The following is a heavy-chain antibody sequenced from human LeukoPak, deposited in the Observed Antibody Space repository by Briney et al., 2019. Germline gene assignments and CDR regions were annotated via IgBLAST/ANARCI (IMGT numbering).Heavy chain of an antibody. CDR1: GYTFTSYG. CDR2: ISAYNGNT. V-gene: IGHV1-18*01. J-gene: IGHJ4*02. Sequence: ASVKVSCKASGYTFTSYGISWVRQAPGQGLEWMGWISAYNGNTNYAQKLQGRVTMTTDTSTSTAYMELRSLRSDDTAVYYCASGLGFYSSSWVIQWGQGTLVTVSS. D-gene: IGHD6-13*01. CDR3: ASGLGFYSSSWVIQ.